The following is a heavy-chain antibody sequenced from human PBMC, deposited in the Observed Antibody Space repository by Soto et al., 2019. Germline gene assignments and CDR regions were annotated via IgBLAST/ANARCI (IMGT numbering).Heavy chain of an antibody. J-gene: IGHJ4*02. Sequence: QVQLVQSGAEVKKPGASVKVSCKASGYTFASYAISWMRQAPGQGLEWMGWISAYNGNTNYAQNLQGRVTMTTDTSTSTAYIELRSLRSDDTAVYYCARDPPPPDYWGQGTLVTVSS. CDR1: GYTFASYA. V-gene: IGHV1-18*01. CDR2: ISAYNGNT. CDR3: ARDPPPPDY.